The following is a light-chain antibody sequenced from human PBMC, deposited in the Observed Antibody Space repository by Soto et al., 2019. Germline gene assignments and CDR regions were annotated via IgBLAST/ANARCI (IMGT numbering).Light chain of an antibody. CDR3: QQYNNWWT. CDR2: GAS. CDR1: QSVSNN. V-gene: IGKV3-15*01. Sequence: EIVMTQSPATLSVSPGERATLSCRASQSVSNNLAWYQKKPGQAPRLLIYGASTRATGIPARFSGSGSGTEFTLTISSLQSEDFAVDYWQQYNNWWTFGQGTRVEIK. J-gene: IGKJ1*01.